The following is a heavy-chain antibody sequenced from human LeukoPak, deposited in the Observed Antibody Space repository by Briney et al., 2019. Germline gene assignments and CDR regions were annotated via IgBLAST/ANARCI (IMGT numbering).Heavy chain of an antibody. Sequence: TLSLTCTVSGGSIRIGDYYWSGIRQPPGKGLEWSGYIYYSGTTYYNPSLKSRVTISVDTSKNQFSLKLSSVTAADTAVYYCARGGDYDILTGYQNWFDPWGQGTLVTVSS. V-gene: IGHV4-30-4*08. CDR3: ARGGDYDILTGYQNWFDP. CDR2: IYYSGTT. D-gene: IGHD3-9*01. CDR1: GGSIRIGDYY. J-gene: IGHJ5*02.